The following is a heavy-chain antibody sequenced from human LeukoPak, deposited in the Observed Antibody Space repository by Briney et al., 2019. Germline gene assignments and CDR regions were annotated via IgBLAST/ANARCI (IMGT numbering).Heavy chain of an antibody. D-gene: IGHD6-19*01. CDR3: AKDISGWYGRFAFDI. Sequence: GGALRLSCAASGFTFSSYAMSWVRQAPGKGLEWVSAISCSGGSTYYADSVKRRFTISRDNSKTTLYLQMNSVRAEDTAVYYCAKDISGWYGRFAFDIWGKGTMVTVSS. CDR2: ISCSGGST. J-gene: IGHJ3*02. V-gene: IGHV3-23*01. CDR1: GFTFSSYA.